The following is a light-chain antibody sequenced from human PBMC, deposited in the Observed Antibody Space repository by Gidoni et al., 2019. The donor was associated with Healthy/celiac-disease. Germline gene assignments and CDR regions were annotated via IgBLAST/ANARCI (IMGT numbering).Light chain of an antibody. J-gene: IGKJ3*01. CDR2: TTS. CDR1: QSISRY. Sequence: VSITCRASQSISRYLNWYQQKPGKAPKLLIYTTSSLQSGVPSRFSGSGSGTDFTLTISSLQPEDFGTYYCQQSYSTPLFTFXPXTKVEIK. CDR3: QQSYSTPLFT. V-gene: IGKV1-39*01.